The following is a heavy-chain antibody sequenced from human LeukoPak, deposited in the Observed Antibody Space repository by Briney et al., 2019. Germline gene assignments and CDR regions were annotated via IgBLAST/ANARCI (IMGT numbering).Heavy chain of an antibody. CDR1: GFTFTNAW. CDR2: IRSKTDGGTA. J-gene: IGHJ2*01. V-gene: IGHV3-15*01. Sequence: GGSLRLSCSASGFTFTNAWMSWVRQPPGKGLEWVGLIRSKTDGGTADYAAPVQGRFTISRDDSNNTVYLQMSSLKTEDTGVYYCATVYWYFDLWGTGTLLSVSA. CDR3: ATVYWYFDL.